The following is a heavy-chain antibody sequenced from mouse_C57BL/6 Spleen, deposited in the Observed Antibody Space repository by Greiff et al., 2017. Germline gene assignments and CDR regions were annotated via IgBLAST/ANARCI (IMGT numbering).Heavy chain of an antibody. CDR3: TRDGLRRGDYAMDY. Sequence: EVQLVESGEGLVKPGGSLKLSCAASGFTFSSYAMSWVRQTPEKRLEWVAYISSGGDYIYYADTVKGRFTISRDNARNTLYLQMSSLKSEDTAMYYCTRDGLRRGDYAMDYWGQGTSVTVSS. CDR2: ISSGGDYI. CDR1: GFTFSSYA. J-gene: IGHJ4*01. D-gene: IGHD2-4*01. V-gene: IGHV5-9-1*02.